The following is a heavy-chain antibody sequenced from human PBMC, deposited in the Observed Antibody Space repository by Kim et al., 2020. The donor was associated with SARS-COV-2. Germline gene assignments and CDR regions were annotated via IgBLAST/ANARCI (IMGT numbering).Heavy chain of an antibody. V-gene: IGHV4-59*13. Sequence: SETLSLTCAVSGGSISGYYWSWIRQPPGKGLEWIGYIYHSGSTNYNPSLKSRVTISVDTSKNQFSLKLSSVTAADTAVYYCARLRWGWYGAVGCFDYWG. D-gene: IGHD3-16*01. CDR2: IYHSGST. CDR3: ARLRWGWYGAVGCFDY. J-gene: IGHJ4*01. CDR1: GGSISGYY.